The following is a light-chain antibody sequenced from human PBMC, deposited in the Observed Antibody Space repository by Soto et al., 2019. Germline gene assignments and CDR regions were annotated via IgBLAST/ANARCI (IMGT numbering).Light chain of an antibody. CDR1: SSDVSGSDY. V-gene: IGLV2-11*01. Sequence: QSVLTQPRSVSGTPAQSVTISCTGNSSDVSGSDYVSWCQHHPGKAPKLVIYDVTKRPSGVPDRFSGSKSGNTASLTISGLQAEDEADYYCASYAGYYVFGTGTKVTVL. J-gene: IGLJ1*01. CDR2: DVT. CDR3: ASYAGYYV.